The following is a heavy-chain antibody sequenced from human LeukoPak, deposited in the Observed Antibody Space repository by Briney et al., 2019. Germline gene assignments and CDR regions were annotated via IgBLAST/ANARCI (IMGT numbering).Heavy chain of an antibody. J-gene: IGHJ3*02. V-gene: IGHV3-21*01. CDR1: GFTFSSYS. D-gene: IGHD5-12*01. CDR3: AREGGSWAFDI. Sequence: PGESLRLSCAASGFTFSSYSMNWVRQAPGKGLEWVSSISSSSSYIYYADSVKGRFTISRDNAKNSLYLQMNSLRAEDTAVYYCAREGGSWAFDIWGQGTMVTVSS. CDR2: ISSSSSYI.